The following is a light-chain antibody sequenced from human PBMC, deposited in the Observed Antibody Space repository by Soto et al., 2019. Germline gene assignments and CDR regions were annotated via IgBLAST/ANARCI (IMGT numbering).Light chain of an antibody. CDR3: CSHAGSSTHVV. Sequence: QSVLTQPASVSGSPGQSITISCTGTTSDVGSYNLVSWYQHHPGKAPRLMIFEVTRRPSGVSNRFSGSKSGNTASLTISGLLAEDEADYYCCSHAGSSTHVVFGGGTKPTVL. V-gene: IGLV2-23*02. CDR2: EVT. J-gene: IGLJ2*01. CDR1: TSDVGSYNL.